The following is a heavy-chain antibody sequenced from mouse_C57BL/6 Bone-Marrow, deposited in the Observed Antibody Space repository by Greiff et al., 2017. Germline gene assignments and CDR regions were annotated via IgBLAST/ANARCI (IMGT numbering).Heavy chain of an antibody. J-gene: IGHJ2*01. Sequence: QVQLQQPGAELVKPGASVKLSCKASGYTFTSYWMQWVKQRPGQGLEWIGEIDPSDSYTNYNQKFKGKATLTVDTSSSTAYMQLSSLTSEDSAVCYCARRLLYFDYWGQGTTLTVSS. V-gene: IGHV1-50*01. CDR3: ARRLLYFDY. CDR2: IDPSDSYT. CDR1: GYTFTSYW. D-gene: IGHD2-13*01.